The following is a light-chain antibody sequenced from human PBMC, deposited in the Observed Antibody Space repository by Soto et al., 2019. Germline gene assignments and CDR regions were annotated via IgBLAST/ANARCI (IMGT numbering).Light chain of an antibody. CDR3: QQYGSSRT. V-gene: IGKV3-15*01. J-gene: IGKJ1*01. CDR1: QSVGRS. Sequence: IVMTQSPATLSVSPGERATLSCRASQSVGRSLAWYQQKPGQAPRLLIYGTSARATDIPATFSGSGSGTEFTLTISSLQSEDFAVYYCQQYGSSRTFGQGTKVDIK. CDR2: GTS.